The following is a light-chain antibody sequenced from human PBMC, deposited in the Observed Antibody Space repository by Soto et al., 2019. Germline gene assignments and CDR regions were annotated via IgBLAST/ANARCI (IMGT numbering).Light chain of an antibody. Sequence: EIVLTQSPATLSVSPGERVTLSSRASQSVNSNLAWYQQKPGQAPRLLIFHAATRATGIPARFSGSGSGTEFTLTISSLQSEDFAIFYCQQFNNWPPITFGGGTKVDIK. CDR3: QQFNNWPPIT. CDR2: HAA. J-gene: IGKJ4*01. V-gene: IGKV3D-15*01. CDR1: QSVNSN.